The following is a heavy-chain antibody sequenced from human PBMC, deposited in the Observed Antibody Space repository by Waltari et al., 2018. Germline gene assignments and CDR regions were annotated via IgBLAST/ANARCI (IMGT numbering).Heavy chain of an antibody. CDR1: GCTFTAHY. CDR3: ASLFGSGWSPGYFDL. CDR2: INPNSGGT. D-gene: IGHD6-19*01. J-gene: IGHJ2*01. V-gene: IGHV1-2*06. Sequence: QVQLVQSGAEVKKPGASVKVSCKASGCTFTAHYMHWVRQAPGQGLEWMGRINPNSGGTNYAQKFQGRVTMTRDTSISTAYMELSRLRSDDTAVYYCASLFGSGWSPGYFDLWGRGTLVTVSS.